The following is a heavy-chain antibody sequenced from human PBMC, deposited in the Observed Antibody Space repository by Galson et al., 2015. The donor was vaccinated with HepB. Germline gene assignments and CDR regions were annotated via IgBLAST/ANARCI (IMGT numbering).Heavy chain of an antibody. Sequence: SLRLSCAASGFTFSDYYLSWIRQAPGKGLEWISYIDWSGHFIDYAEYVKGRLTISRDNDKKTLYLQMNSLRVEDTAVYYCARDSSSGGSWAGSFDLWGRGTLVTVSS. J-gene: IGHJ2*01. CDR3: ARDSSSGGSWAGSFDL. CDR2: IDWSGHFI. V-gene: IGHV3-11*04. CDR1: GFTFSDYY. D-gene: IGHD2-15*01.